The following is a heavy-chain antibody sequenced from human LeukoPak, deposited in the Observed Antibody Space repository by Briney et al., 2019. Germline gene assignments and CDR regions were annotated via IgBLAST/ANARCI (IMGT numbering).Heavy chain of an antibody. CDR3: ARFYGDYPFYYYYYYGMDV. Sequence: PSETLSLTCIVSGGSISSYYWSWIRQPPGKGLEWIGYIYYSGSTNYNPSLKSRVTISVDTSKNQFSLKLSSVTAADTAVYYCARFYGDYPFYYYYYYGMDVWGQGTTVTVSS. J-gene: IGHJ6*02. CDR1: GGSISSYY. D-gene: IGHD4-17*01. V-gene: IGHV4-59*01. CDR2: IYYSGST.